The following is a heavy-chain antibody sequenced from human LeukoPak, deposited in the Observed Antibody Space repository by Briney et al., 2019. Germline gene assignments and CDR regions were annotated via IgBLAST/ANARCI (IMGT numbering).Heavy chain of an antibody. D-gene: IGHD2-15*01. CDR2: ISSSSSYI. Sequence: GALRLSCAASGFTFSSYAMSWVRQAPGKGLEWVSSISSSSSYIYYADSVKGRFTISRDNAKNSLYLQMNSLRAEDTAVYYCAREGYCSGGSCYVGLYYYYMDVWGKGTTVTVSS. CDR3: AREGYCSGGSCYVGLYYYYMDV. V-gene: IGHV3-21*01. CDR1: GFTFSSYA. J-gene: IGHJ6*03.